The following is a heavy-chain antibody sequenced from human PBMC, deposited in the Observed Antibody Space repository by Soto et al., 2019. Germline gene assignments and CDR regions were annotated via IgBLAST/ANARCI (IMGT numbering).Heavy chain of an antibody. Sequence: GGSLRLSCAASGFTFSSYAMSWVRQAPGKGLEWVSAISGSGGSTYYADSVKGRFTISRDNSKNTLYLQMNSLRAEDTAVYYCAKDFMVRGRGPSGNWFDPWGQGTLVTVSS. J-gene: IGHJ5*02. CDR2: ISGSGGST. CDR3: AKDFMVRGRGPSGNWFDP. V-gene: IGHV3-23*01. CDR1: GFTFSSYA. D-gene: IGHD3-10*01.